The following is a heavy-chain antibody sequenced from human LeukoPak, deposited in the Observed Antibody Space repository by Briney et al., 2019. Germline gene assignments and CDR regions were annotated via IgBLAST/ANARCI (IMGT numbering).Heavy chain of an antibody. CDR2: IYYSGST. Sequence: SETLSLTCTVSGGSISSYYWSWIRQPPGKGLEWIGYIYYSGSTNYNPSLKSRVTISVDTSKNQFSLKLSSVTAADTAVYYCARHYTAYSSSWYYYYGMDVWGQGTTVTVSS. V-gene: IGHV4-59*08. CDR3: ARHYTAYSSSWYYYYGMDV. J-gene: IGHJ6*02. D-gene: IGHD6-13*01. CDR1: GGSISSYY.